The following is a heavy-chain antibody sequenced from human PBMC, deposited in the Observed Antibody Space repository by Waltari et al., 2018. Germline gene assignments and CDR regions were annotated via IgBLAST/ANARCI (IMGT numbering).Heavy chain of an antibody. V-gene: IGHV3-7*01. CDR1: GFTFSSYW. CDR2: IKQDGSEK. J-gene: IGHJ4*02. CDR3: ASIPTGDPEY. D-gene: IGHD7-27*01. Sequence: EVQLVESGGGLVQPGGSLRLSCAASGFTFSSYWMSWVRQAPGKGLEGVANIKQDGSEKYYVDAVKGRFTISRDNAKNSLYLQMNSLRAEDTAVYYCASIPTGDPEYWGQGTLVTVSS.